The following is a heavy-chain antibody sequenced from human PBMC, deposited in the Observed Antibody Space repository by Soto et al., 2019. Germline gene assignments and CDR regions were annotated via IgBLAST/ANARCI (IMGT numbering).Heavy chain of an antibody. Sequence: QVQLQQWGAGLLKPSETLSLTCAVYGGSFSGYYWSCIRQPPGKGLEWIGEINHSGRTNYNPSLKSRVTISVDTSKNQFSLKVSSVTAADTAVYYCASVESSWYAFDYWGQGTLVTVSS. CDR2: INHSGRT. D-gene: IGHD6-13*01. CDR1: GGSFSGYY. CDR3: ASVESSWYAFDY. J-gene: IGHJ4*02. V-gene: IGHV4-34*01.